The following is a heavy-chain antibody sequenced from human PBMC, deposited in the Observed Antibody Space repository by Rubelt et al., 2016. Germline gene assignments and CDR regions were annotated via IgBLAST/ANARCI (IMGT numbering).Heavy chain of an antibody. CDR2: IAWDGAST. V-gene: IGHV3-43D*03. J-gene: IGHJ4*02. D-gene: IGHD5-12*01. CDR1: GFTFDDYA. Sequence: EVQLVESGGVVVQPGGSLRLSCAASGFTFDDYAMHWVRQAPGKGLEWVALIAWDGASTYYGGSVKGRFTISRDNRKKPLYLQMNRLRAEDTALYYCAKSHSGSDYLSPFDDWGQGTLVTVSS. CDR3: AKSHSGSDYLSPFDD.